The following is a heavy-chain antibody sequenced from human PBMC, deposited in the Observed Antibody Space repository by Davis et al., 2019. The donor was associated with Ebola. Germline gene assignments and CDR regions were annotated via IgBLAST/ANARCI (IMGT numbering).Heavy chain of an antibody. CDR2: TYSLSKWYT. Sequence: HSQTLSLTCSISGDSVSGNNGAWNWIRQSPSRGLEWLGRTYSLSKWYTDYATSVNSRITSNPDTSKNQFSLQLNSVTPEETAVYYCARVSWGLSKAFDNWGQGTLVTVSS. V-gene: IGHV6-1*01. CDR1: GDSVSGNNGA. CDR3: ARVSWGLSKAFDN. J-gene: IGHJ4*02. D-gene: IGHD3-16*01.